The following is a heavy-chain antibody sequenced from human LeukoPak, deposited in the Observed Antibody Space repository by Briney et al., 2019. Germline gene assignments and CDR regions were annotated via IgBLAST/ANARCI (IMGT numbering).Heavy chain of an antibody. V-gene: IGHV1-46*01. J-gene: IGHJ6*02. D-gene: IGHD3-9*01. Sequence: ASVKVSCKASGYTFISYYIHWVRQAPGQGLEWMGIINPSSGSTTFAQRFQDRVTMTRDTSTNTVYMELSSLRFDDTAVYYCARDGADNDIGGYYGMDVWGQGTTVTVS. CDR3: ARDGADNDIGGYYGMDV. CDR1: GYTFISYY. CDR2: INPSSGST.